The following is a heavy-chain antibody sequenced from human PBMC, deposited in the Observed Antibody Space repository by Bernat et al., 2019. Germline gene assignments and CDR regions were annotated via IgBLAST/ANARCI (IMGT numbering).Heavy chain of an antibody. J-gene: IGHJ4*02. CDR3: ARGGITYSGYGPTWGY. D-gene: IGHD5-12*01. CDR2: INPSAGGT. V-gene: IGHV1-46*01. CDR1: GYTFTTYH. Sequence: QVQLVQSGAEVKQPGASVKVSCTASGYTFTTYHMHWLRQAPGQGLEWLGVINPSAGGTSYPQKFRDRVTMTWDTSTSTVYMELSSLTSEDTGIYYCARGGITYSGYGPTWGYWGQGTLVTVSS.